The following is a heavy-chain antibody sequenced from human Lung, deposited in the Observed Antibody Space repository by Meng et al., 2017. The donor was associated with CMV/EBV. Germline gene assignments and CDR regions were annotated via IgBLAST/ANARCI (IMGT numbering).Heavy chain of an antibody. V-gene: IGHV1-69*05. CDR1: GGTFSSYA. CDR2: IIPIFGTA. CDR3: ARGSSSTSWGFDY. J-gene: IGHJ4*02. D-gene: IGHD2-2*01. Sequence: SVKVSCKASGGTFSSYAISWVRQAPGQGLEWMGGIIPIFGTANYAQKFHGRVTITTDESTSTAYMELSSLRSEDTAVYYCARGSSSTSWGFDYWGQGTLVTVSS.